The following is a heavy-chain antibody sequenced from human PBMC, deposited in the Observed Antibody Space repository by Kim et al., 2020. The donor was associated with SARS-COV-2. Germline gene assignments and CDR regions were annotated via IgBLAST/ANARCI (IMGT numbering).Heavy chain of an antibody. Sequence: GGSLRLSCAASGFTVSSNYMSWVRQAPGKGLEWVSVIYSGGSTYYADSVKGRFTISRDNSKNTLYLQMNSLRAEDTAVYYCARDHQWGAAAGYGYYYYGMDVWGQGTTVTVSS. D-gene: IGHD6-13*01. CDR2: IYSGGST. CDR3: ARDHQWGAAAGYGYYYYGMDV. CDR1: GFTVSSNY. J-gene: IGHJ6*02. V-gene: IGHV3-53*01.